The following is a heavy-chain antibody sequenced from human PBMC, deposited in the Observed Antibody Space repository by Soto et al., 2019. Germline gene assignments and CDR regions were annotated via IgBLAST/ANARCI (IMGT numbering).Heavy chain of an antibody. CDR3: ARTHVVVVPATAINWFDP. D-gene: IGHD2-2*01. CDR2: INHSGST. Sequence: QVQLQQWGAGLVKPSETLSLTCAVYGGSFSGYYWSWIRRPPGKGLEWIGEINHSGSTNYNPSLKSRVTISVDTSKNQFSLKLSSVTAADTAVYYCARTHVVVVPATAINWFDPWGQGTLVTVSS. J-gene: IGHJ5*02. CDR1: GGSFSGYY. V-gene: IGHV4-34*01.